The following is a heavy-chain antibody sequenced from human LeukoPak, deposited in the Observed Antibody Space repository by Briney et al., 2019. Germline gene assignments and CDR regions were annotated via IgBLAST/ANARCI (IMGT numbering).Heavy chain of an antibody. CDR1: GFTFSSYA. CDR3: ARVAAAITPVDY. V-gene: IGHV3-30-3*01. J-gene: IGHJ4*02. D-gene: IGHD2-2*02. Sequence: PGRSLRLSCAASGFTFSSYAMHWVRQAPGKGLEWVAVISYDGSNKYYADSVKGRFTISGDNSKNTLYLQMNSLRAEDTAVYYCARVAAAITPVDYWGQGTLVTVSS. CDR2: ISYDGSNK.